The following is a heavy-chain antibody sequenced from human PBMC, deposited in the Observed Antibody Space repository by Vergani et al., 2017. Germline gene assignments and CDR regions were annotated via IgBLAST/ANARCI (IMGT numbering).Heavy chain of an antibody. V-gene: IGHV3-23*01. Sequence: EVQLLESGGDLVQPGGSLRLSCAASEFTFIMHAMSWVRQAPGKGLEWVSTISSDGAIIYYADSVKGRFTISRDNSKNTLSLQMNSLTAEDTAIYYCAGPQETSAYYYDGFDYWGQGILVTVSS. CDR1: EFTFIMHA. CDR3: AGPQETSAYYYDGFDY. CDR2: ISSDGAII. J-gene: IGHJ4*02. D-gene: IGHD3-22*01.